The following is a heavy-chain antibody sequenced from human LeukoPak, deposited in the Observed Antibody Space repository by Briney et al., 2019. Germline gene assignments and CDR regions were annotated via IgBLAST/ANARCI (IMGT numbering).Heavy chain of an antibody. V-gene: IGHV4-39*01. CDR2: IYYSGST. D-gene: IGHD3-9*01. CDR1: GGSISSSSYY. Sequence: PSETLSLTCTVSGGSISSSSYYWGWIRQPPGKGLEWIGGIYYSGSTYYNPSLKSRVTISVDTSKNQFSLKLSSVTAADTAVYYCARQGTYYDILTGYRPYPVDYWGQGTLVTVSS. J-gene: IGHJ4*02. CDR3: ARQGTYYDILTGYRPYPVDY.